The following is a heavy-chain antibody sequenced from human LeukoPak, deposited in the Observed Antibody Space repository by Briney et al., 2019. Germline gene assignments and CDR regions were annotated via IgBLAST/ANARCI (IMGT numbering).Heavy chain of an antibody. Sequence: GSLRLSCAASGFXFSSYWMAWVRRAPGKGLEWVANIKQDGSAKNYVDSVRGRFTISRDNAKSSLELQMNSLRVEDTAVYYCARDRGGILDFWGQGTLVTVSS. V-gene: IGHV3-7*04. CDR3: ARDRGGILDF. J-gene: IGHJ4*02. CDR2: IKQDGSAK. D-gene: IGHD3-10*01. CDR1: GFXFSSYW.